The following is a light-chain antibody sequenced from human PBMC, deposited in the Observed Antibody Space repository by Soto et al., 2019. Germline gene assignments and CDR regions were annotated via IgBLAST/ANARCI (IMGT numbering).Light chain of an antibody. CDR2: DAS. CDR1: QSISSY. CDR3: QKYGSSPPIT. Sequence: EVVLTQSPDTLSLPPGERATLSCRASQSISSYLAWYQQKPGQAPRLLIYDASSRATGIPARFSGSGSGTDLTLTISRLEPEDFAVYYCQKYGSSPPITFGQGTRLEIK. V-gene: IGKV3-20*01. J-gene: IGKJ5*01.